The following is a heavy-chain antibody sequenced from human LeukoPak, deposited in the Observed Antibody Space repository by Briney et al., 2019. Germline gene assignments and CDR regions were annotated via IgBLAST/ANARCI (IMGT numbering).Heavy chain of an antibody. J-gene: IGHJ4*02. Sequence: GGSLRLSCVASRFTFDDHAMQWVRQAPGKGLEWVAVKDNFGNTYYTDSVKGRFTISRDIYKNTVYLQMNTLSAEDTAVYYCAGGSFYGSGSRPGYFEHWGQGTLVTVSS. CDR3: AGGSFYGSGSRPGYFEH. D-gene: IGHD3-10*01. CDR2: KDNFGNT. CDR1: RFTFDDHA. V-gene: IGHV3-23*01.